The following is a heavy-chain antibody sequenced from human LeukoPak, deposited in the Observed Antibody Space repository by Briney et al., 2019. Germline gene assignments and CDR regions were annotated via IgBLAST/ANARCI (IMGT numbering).Heavy chain of an antibody. J-gene: IGHJ6*02. CDR1: GYTFTSYG. Sequence: KVSCKASGYTFTSYGISWVRQAPGQGLEWMGWISAYNGDPKSAQKLQGRVTLTTDTSTSTAYMELWSLRSDDTALYYCARGGRALYSGMDVWGQGTTVTLS. V-gene: IGHV1-18*01. CDR3: ARGGRALYSGMDV. D-gene: IGHD2-15*01. CDR2: ISAYNGDP.